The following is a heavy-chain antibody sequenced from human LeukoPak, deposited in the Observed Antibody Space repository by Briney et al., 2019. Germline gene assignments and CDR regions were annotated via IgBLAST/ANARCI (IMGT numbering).Heavy chain of an antibody. CDR1: GFIFSNYA. CDR3: ARDRIPMIVVVPAY. CDR2: ISGSGDST. D-gene: IGHD3-22*01. Sequence: GGSLRLSCAASGFIFSNYAMSWVRQAPGKGLECVSVISGSGDSTYYADSVKGRFTISRDNSKNTLYLQMNSLRAEDTAVYYCARDRIPMIVVVPAYWGQGTLVTVSS. J-gene: IGHJ4*02. V-gene: IGHV3-23*01.